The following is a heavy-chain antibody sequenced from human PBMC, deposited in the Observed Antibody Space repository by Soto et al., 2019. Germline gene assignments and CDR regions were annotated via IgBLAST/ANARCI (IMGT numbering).Heavy chain of an antibody. Sequence: GGSLRLSCAASGFTFSSHWMNWVRQAPGKGLVWVSRINGDGRTTSHADSVKGRFTISRDNAKNTLYLQMNSLRVEDTAVYYGARGVPNCSSSSCYFDFWGQGILVTVSS. CDR2: INGDGRTT. D-gene: IGHD2-2*01. V-gene: IGHV3-74*01. J-gene: IGHJ4*02. CDR1: GFTFSSHW. CDR3: ARGVPNCSSSSCYFDF.